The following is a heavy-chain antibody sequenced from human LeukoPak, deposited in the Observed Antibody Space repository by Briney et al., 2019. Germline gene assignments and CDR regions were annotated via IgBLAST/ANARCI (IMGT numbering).Heavy chain of an antibody. Sequence: GGSLRLSCAASGFIFSSYNMNWVRQAPGKGLEWVSSISSSSTYIYYADAVKGRFTISRDSAKNSLYLQMNSLRAEDTAVYYCARDDFTYSSSYYFDYWGQGTLVTVSS. CDR2: ISSSSTYI. V-gene: IGHV3-21*01. D-gene: IGHD6-6*01. J-gene: IGHJ4*02. CDR3: ARDDFTYSSSYYFDY. CDR1: GFIFSSYN.